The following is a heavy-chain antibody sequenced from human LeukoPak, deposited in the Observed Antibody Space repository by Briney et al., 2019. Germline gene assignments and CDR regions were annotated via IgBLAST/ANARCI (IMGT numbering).Heavy chain of an antibody. CDR2: ISYVGSNK. V-gene: IGHV3-30-3*01. CDR1: GFTFSSYA. CDR3: ARETYFYDSSGYDNFDY. Sequence: PGRSLRLSCAASGFTFSSYAMHWVRQAPGKGLEWVAVISYVGSNKYYADSVKGRFTISRDNSKNTLYLQMNSLRAEDTAVYYCARETYFYDSSGYDNFDYWGQGTLVTVSS. D-gene: IGHD3-22*01. J-gene: IGHJ4*02.